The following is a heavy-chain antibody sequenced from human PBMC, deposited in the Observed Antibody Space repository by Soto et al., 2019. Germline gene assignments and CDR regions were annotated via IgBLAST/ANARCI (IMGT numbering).Heavy chain of an antibody. V-gene: IGHV3-23*01. CDR3: AKIRLGGNYYGGAFDI. Sequence: GGSLRLSCAASGFTFGSYAMNWVRQTPGKGLQWVSIITASGGSSYYADSVKGRFTVSRDNSKNTLYLQMNGLRADDTAVYYCAKIRLGGNYYGGAFDIWGQGTMVTVSS. J-gene: IGHJ3*02. CDR2: ITASGGSS. D-gene: IGHD1-26*01. CDR1: GFTFGSYA.